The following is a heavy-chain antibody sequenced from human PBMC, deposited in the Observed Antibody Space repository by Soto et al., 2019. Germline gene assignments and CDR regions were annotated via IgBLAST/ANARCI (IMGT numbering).Heavy chain of an antibody. CDR1: GYTLTELS. Sequence: QVQLVQSGAEVKKPGASVKVSCKVSGYTLTELSMHWVRQAPGKGLEWMGGFDPEDGETIYAQKLQGRVTMTEDTSTDTAYMELSSLRSEDTAVYYCATGLESNYYGSGARYPPDYWGQGTLVTVSS. J-gene: IGHJ4*02. CDR3: ATGLESNYYGSGARYPPDY. D-gene: IGHD3-10*01. CDR2: FDPEDGET. V-gene: IGHV1-24*01.